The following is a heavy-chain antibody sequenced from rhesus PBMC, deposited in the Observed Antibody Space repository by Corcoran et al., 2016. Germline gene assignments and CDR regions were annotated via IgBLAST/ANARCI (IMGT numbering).Heavy chain of an antibody. Sequence: QVQLQESGPGLVKPSETLSLTCAVSGGSISSSYYYWSWIRQAPGKGLEWIGYISYSGSPRYNPSLKSRVTISRDMSKNQFSLKRSSVTAADTAVYYCAREVTGTTDYWGQGVLVTVSS. D-gene: IGHD1-26*01. CDR3: AREVTGTTDY. CDR1: GGSISSSYYY. J-gene: IGHJ4*01. CDR2: ISYSGSP. V-gene: IGHV4-122*02.